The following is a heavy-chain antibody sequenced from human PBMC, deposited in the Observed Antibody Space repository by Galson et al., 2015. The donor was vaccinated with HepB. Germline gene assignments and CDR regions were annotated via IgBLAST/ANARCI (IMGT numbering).Heavy chain of an antibody. CDR1: GFTFSIYA. CDR3: ARDLRYCTSTSCYFEYYFVY. V-gene: IGHV3-30-3*01. J-gene: IGHJ4*02. Sequence: SLRLSCAASGFTFSIYAMHWVRQAPGKGLEWVAVISYDGSNKYYADSAKGRFTISRDNSKNTLYLQMNSLRTEDTAVYYCARDLRYCTSTSCYFEYYFVYWGQGTLVTVSS. CDR2: ISYDGSNK. D-gene: IGHD2-2*01.